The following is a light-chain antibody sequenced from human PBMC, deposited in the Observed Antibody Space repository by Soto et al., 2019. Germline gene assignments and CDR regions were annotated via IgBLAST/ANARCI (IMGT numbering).Light chain of an antibody. Sequence: QSALTQPRSVSGSPGQSVTISCTGTSSDIGNYNYVSWYQQHPGQAPKLMIYDVSKRPSGVPDRFSGSKSANTASLTVSGLQAEHEADYYCCSYAGSYTFVFGGGTKVTVL. CDR3: CSYAGSYTFV. CDR1: SSDIGNYNY. CDR2: DVS. V-gene: IGLV2-11*01. J-gene: IGLJ2*01.